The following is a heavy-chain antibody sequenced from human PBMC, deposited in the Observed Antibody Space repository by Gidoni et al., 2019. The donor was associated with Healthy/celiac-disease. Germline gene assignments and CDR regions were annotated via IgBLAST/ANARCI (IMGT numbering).Heavy chain of an antibody. J-gene: IGHJ3*02. CDR1: GGSISSSSYY. CDR2: IYYSGST. V-gene: IGHV4-39*01. CDR3: ARHGPGPYDFWSGPIGAFDI. Sequence: QLQLQESGPGLVKPSETLSLTCTVSGGSISSSSYYWGWIRQHPGKGLEWIGGIYYSGSTYYNPALKSRVTISVDTSKNQFSLKLSSVTAADTAVYYCARHGPGPYDFWSGPIGAFDIWGQGTMVTVSS. D-gene: IGHD3-3*01.